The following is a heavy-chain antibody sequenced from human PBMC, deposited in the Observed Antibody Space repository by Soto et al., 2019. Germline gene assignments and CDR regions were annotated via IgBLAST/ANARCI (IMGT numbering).Heavy chain of an antibody. CDR3: AATSH. Sequence: QVQLVESGGGVVQPGRSLRLSCAASGFPFSSFGLHWVRQAPGKGPEWVAVTSSDGSKQFYSDSVQGRFTISRDNLNNTLHLQMNSLRAADTAIYYCAATSHWGQGTLVTVSS. CDR2: TSSDGSKQ. J-gene: IGHJ4*02. V-gene: IGHV3-30*03. CDR1: GFPFSSFG.